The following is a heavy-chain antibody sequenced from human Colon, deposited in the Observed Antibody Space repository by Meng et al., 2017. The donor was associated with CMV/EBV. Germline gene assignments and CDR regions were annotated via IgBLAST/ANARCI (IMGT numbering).Heavy chain of an antibody. J-gene: IGHJ5*02. V-gene: IGHV3-30*04. CDR3: ARASNSSFDP. CDR2: ISHDGAKK. CDR1: GFTFSAYP. D-gene: IGHD4-11*01. Sequence: GESLKIPCAASGFTFSAYPIHWVRQASGKGLEWVAIISHDGAKKYYAGSVKGRFTISRDNSQNTENVQINSLRGDDTAAYCSARASNSSFDPWGQGTLVTVSS.